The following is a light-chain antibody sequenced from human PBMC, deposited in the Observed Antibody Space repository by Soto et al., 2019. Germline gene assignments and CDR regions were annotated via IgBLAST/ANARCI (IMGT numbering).Light chain of an antibody. Sequence: QSVLTQPPSASGPPGQRVTTPCSGRSSKIGSQYVYWYQHLPGTAPKLLIQRNDQRPSGVPDRFSGSKSGTSVSLTITGLRSEDEADYYCATWDEGLSAHVFGGGTKLTVL. CDR3: ATWDEGLSAHV. CDR2: RND. CDR1: SSKIGSQY. J-gene: IGLJ2*01. V-gene: IGLV1-47*01.